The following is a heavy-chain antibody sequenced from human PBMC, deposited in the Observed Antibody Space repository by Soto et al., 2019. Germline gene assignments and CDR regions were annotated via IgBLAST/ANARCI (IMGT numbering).Heavy chain of an antibody. V-gene: IGHV3-30*18. CDR1: GFTFSNYG. CDR2: ISDDGDKR. Sequence: GGSLRLSCVGSGFTFSNYGMHWVRQPPGKGLEWVALISDDGDKRYYADSVRGRLIITRDNSKDTLYLQMNSLGPDDTAVYFCAKARVRIVGANSFDYWGQGTPVTVSS. CDR3: AKARVRIVGANSFDY. J-gene: IGHJ4*02. D-gene: IGHD1-26*01.